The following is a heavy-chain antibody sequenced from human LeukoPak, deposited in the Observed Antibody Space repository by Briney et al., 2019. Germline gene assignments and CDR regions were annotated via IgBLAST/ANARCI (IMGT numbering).Heavy chain of an antibody. CDR2: IYYSGST. Sequence: SETLPLTCTVSGGSISSYYWSWIRQPPGKGLEWIGYIYYSGSTNYNPSLKSRVTISVDTSKNQFSLKLSSVTAADTAVYYCARVMNDILTGYYAVFDYWGQGTLVTVSS. J-gene: IGHJ4*02. V-gene: IGHV4-59*01. CDR1: GGSISSYY. CDR3: ARVMNDILTGYYAVFDY. D-gene: IGHD3-9*01.